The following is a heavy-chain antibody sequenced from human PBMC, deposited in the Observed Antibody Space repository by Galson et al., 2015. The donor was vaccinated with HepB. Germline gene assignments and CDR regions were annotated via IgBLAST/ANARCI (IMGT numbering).Heavy chain of an antibody. CDR3: ARDGAGLRYFDYGGYGMDV. CDR1: GFTFSRYS. V-gene: IGHV3-11*01. J-gene: IGHJ6*02. Sequence: SLRLSCAASGFTFSRYSMHWVRQAPGKGLEWVSYISSSGSTIYYADSVKGRFTISRDNAKNSLYLQMNSLRAEDTAVYYCARDGAGLRYFDYGGYGMDVWGQGTTVTVSS. D-gene: IGHD3-9*01. CDR2: ISSSGSTI.